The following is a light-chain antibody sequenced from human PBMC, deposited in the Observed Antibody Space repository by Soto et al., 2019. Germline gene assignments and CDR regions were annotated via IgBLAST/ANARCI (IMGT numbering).Light chain of an antibody. CDR2: AAS. CDR3: QQLNSYPRA. Sequence: DIPLTQSPSFLSACVGDRVTITCRASQGIGSYLAWYQQKPGIAPKLLIYAASTLQSGVPSRFSGSGSGTEFTLTISSLQPEEFATYYCQQLNSYPRAFGGGTKVEIK. J-gene: IGKJ4*01. CDR1: QGIGSY. V-gene: IGKV1-9*01.